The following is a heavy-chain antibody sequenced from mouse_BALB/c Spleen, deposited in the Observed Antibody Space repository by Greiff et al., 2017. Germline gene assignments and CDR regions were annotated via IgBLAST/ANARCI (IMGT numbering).Heavy chain of an antibody. Sequence: EVKLMESGGGLVKPGGSLKLSCAASGFTFSDYYMYWVRQTPEKRLEWVATISDGGSYTYYPDSVKGRFTISRDNAKNNLYLQMSSLKSEDTAMYYCARDYAWFAYWGQGTLVTVSA. CDR3: ARDYAWFAY. CDR1: GFTFSDYY. J-gene: IGHJ3*01. CDR2: ISDGGSYT. V-gene: IGHV5-4*02. D-gene: IGHD2-12*01.